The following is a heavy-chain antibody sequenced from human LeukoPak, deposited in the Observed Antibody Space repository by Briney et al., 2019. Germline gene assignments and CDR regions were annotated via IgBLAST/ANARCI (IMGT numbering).Heavy chain of an antibody. CDR2: IYTSGST. CDR1: GGSISSGSYY. J-gene: IGHJ4*02. V-gene: IGHV4-61*02. D-gene: IGHD2-15*01. Sequence: SETLSLTCTVSGGSISSGSYYWSWIRQPAGKGLEWIGRIYTSGSTNYNPSLKSRVTISVDTSKNQFSLKLSSVTAADTAVYYCARENCSGGSCLFDYWGQGTLVTVSS. CDR3: ARENCSGGSCLFDY.